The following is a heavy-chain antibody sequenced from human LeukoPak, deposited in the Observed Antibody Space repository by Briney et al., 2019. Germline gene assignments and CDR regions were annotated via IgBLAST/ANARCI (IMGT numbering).Heavy chain of an antibody. D-gene: IGHD2-8*02. J-gene: IGHJ4*02. Sequence: GGSLRLSCAASGFTFSTFAMIWVRQSPGKGLEWVSSIFPSGGEIHYADSVRGRFTISRDNSKSTLSLQMNSLRVEDTAIYYCATYRQVLLPFESWGQGTLVTVSS. CDR2: IFPSGGEI. CDR1: GFTFSTFA. V-gene: IGHV3-23*01. CDR3: ATYRQVLLPFES.